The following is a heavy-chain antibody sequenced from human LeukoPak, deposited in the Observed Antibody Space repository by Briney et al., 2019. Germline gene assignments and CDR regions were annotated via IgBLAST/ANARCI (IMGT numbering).Heavy chain of an antibody. CDR3: ARSHFYCSGGSCYSFWFDP. Sequence: SVKVSCKASGGTFSGYAISWVRQAPGQGLEWMGGIIPIFGTANYAQKFQGRVTITADESTSTAYMELSSLRSEDTAVYYCARSHFYCSGGSCYSFWFDPWGQGTLVTVSS. V-gene: IGHV1-69*13. CDR2: IIPIFGTA. J-gene: IGHJ5*02. CDR1: GGTFSGYA. D-gene: IGHD2-15*01.